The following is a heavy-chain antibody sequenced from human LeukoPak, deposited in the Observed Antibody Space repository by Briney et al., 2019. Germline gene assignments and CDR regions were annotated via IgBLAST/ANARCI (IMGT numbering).Heavy chain of an antibody. CDR3: ARGSSGWYMVDY. Sequence: ASVKVSFKASGYTFTGYYMHWVRQAPGQGLEWMGWINPNSGGTNYAQKFQGRVTMTRDTSISTAYMELSRLRSDDTAVYYCARGSSGWYMVDYWGQGTLVTVSS. CDR1: GYTFTGYY. J-gene: IGHJ4*02. CDR2: INPNSGGT. D-gene: IGHD6-19*01. V-gene: IGHV1-2*02.